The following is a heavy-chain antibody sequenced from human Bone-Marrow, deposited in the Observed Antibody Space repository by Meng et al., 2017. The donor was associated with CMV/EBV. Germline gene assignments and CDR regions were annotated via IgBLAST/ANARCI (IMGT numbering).Heavy chain of an antibody. Sequence: ASVKVSCKASGYTFTGYYIHWVRQAPGQGLEWMGWINSNSGDTNYAQKFQGRVTMARDTSISTAYMELSRLRSDDTAVYYCARIMIRGVINDAFDIWGQGTMVAASS. V-gene: IGHV1-2*02. CDR3: ARIMIRGVINDAFDI. CDR2: INSNSGDT. D-gene: IGHD3-10*01. J-gene: IGHJ3*02. CDR1: GYTFTGYY.